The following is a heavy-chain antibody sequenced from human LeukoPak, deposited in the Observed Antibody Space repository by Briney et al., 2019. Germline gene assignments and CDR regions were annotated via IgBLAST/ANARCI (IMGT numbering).Heavy chain of an antibody. CDR1: GGSISSYY. Sequence: RTSETLSLTCTVSGGSISSYYWSWIRQPPGKGLEWIGYIYYSGSTNYNPSLKSRVTISVDTSKNQFSLKLSSVTAADTAVYYCAKGAIRDDYGDYYYFDYWGQGTLVTVSS. CDR3: AKGAIRDDYGDYYYFDY. J-gene: IGHJ4*02. V-gene: IGHV4-59*12. D-gene: IGHD4-17*01. CDR2: IYYSGST.